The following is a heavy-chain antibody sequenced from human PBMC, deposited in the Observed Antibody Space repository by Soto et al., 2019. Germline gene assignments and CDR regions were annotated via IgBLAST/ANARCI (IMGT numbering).Heavy chain of an antibody. Sequence: GSLILSCSASGFTFTTRAMSWVRQAPGKGLQWVSGISGSGGTTYYADSVKGRLTISRDNSKNMLYLQMNSLRDDDTAVYYCATGTQNFDYWGRGTRVTVYS. J-gene: IGHJ4*02. CDR3: ATGTQNFDY. CDR1: GFTFTTRA. V-gene: IGHV3-23*01. D-gene: IGHD3-10*01. CDR2: ISGSGGTT.